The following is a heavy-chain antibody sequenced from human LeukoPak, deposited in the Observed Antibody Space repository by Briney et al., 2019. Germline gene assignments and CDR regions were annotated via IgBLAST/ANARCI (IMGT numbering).Heavy chain of an antibody. V-gene: IGHV1-18*04. CDR1: GYTFTTYN. CDR3: AREQQLPRGDFDY. CDR2: ISVHNGKT. D-gene: IGHD6-13*01. J-gene: IGHJ4*02. Sequence: ASVKVSCKASGYTFTTYNINWARQAPGQGLEWMGWISVHNGKTNYAQKVQGRVTMTTGTSTTTAYMELRSLRFDDTAVYYCAREQQLPRGDFDYWGQGTLLTVSS.